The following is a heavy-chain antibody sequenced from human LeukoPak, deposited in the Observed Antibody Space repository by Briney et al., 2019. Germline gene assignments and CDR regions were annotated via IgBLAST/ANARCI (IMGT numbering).Heavy chain of an antibody. CDR1: GDSIISSRYY. Sequence: PSETLSLTCTVSGDSIISSRYYWGWIRQPPGKGLEWIASIRYSGNTFYNPSFKSRVTISVDTSNNQLSLRLSSVTAADAAVYYCARHPYYDFWSGYLGNAYYFDYWGQGTLVTVSS. V-gene: IGHV4-39*01. CDR2: IRYSGNT. CDR3: ARHPYYDFWSGYLGNAYYFDY. D-gene: IGHD3-3*01. J-gene: IGHJ4*02.